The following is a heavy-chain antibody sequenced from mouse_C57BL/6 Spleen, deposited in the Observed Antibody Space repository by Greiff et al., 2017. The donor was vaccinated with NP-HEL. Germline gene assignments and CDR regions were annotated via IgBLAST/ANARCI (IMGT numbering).Heavy chain of an antibody. J-gene: IGHJ4*01. Sequence: QVQLQQSGPELVKPGASVKISCKASGYAFSSSWMNWVKQRPGKGLEWIGRIYPGDGDTNYNGKFKGKATLTAEKSSSTAYMQLSSLTSEDSAVYFCARYDGYFYYAMDYWGQGTSVTVSS. D-gene: IGHD2-3*01. CDR1: GYAFSSSW. CDR3: ARYDGYFYYAMDY. V-gene: IGHV1-82*01. CDR2: IYPGDGDT.